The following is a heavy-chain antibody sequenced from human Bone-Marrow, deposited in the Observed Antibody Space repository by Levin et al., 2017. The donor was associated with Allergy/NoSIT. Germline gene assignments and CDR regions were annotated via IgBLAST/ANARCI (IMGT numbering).Heavy chain of an antibody. V-gene: IGHV4-39*02. Sequence: SETLSLTCTVSGDSISAIRYYWGWVRQSPGMGLEWIGSVSFNGDSYYNPPLKSRVTISVDTSKNSFSLKLSSVTAADSAVYFCSTATPPRAYYYAEGALRDGFDIWGPGTVVTVS. D-gene: IGHD3-10*01. J-gene: IGHJ3*02. CDR1: GDSISAIRYY. CDR2: VSFNGDS. CDR3: STATPPRAYYYAEGALRDGFDI.